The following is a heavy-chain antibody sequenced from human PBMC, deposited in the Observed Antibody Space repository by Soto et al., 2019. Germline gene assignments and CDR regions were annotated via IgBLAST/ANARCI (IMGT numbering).Heavy chain of an antibody. CDR2: VSYDGNHI. J-gene: IGHJ6*03. CDR1: GFTFRSVG. D-gene: IGHD1-26*01. Sequence: QVQLVESGGVVIQPGTSLSLSCGSSGFTFRSVGMYWFRQAPGKGLVWVAVVSYDGNHIYYADSAKGRFTVSRHNAKNIRLLQMNRMRGGYRGVYYGARASGELRGRQYCMHVWRQGTTVTVSS. CDR3: ARASGELRGRQYCMHV. V-gene: IGHV3-30*03.